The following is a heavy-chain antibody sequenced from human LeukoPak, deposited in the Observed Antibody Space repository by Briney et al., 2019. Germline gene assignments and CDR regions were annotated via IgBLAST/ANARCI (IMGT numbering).Heavy chain of an antibody. CDR1: GFTFSSYW. D-gene: IGHD4/OR15-4a*01. CDR2: IKQDGSEK. V-gene: IGHV3-7*01. CDR3: AREDPTNFGYYYMDV. J-gene: IGHJ6*03. Sequence: PGGSLRLSCAASGFTFSSYWMSWVRQAPGKGLEWVANIKQDGSEKYYVDSVRGRFTISRDNAKNSLYLQMNSLRAEDTAVYYCAREDPTNFGYYYMDVWGKGTTVTVSS.